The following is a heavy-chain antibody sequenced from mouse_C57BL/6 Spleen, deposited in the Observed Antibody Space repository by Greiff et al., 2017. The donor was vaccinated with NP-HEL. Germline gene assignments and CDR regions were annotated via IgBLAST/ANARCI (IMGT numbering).Heavy chain of an antibody. D-gene: IGHD2-3*01. CDR3: AMMVDY. CDR1: GFTFSSYG. J-gene: IGHJ4*01. Sequence: EVKLMESGGDLVKPGGSLKLSCAASGFTFSSYGMSWVRQTPDKRLEWVATISSGGSYTYYPDSVKGRFTISRDNAKNTLYLQMSSLKSEDTAMYYCAMMVDYWGQGTSVTVSS. V-gene: IGHV5-6*01. CDR2: ISSGGSYT.